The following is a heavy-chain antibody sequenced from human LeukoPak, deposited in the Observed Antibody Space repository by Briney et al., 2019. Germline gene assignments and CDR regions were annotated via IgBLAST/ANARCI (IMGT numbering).Heavy chain of an antibody. J-gene: IGHJ6*03. V-gene: IGHV4-59*01. CDR2: IYYSGST. CDR1: GGSISSYY. CDR3: ARASYYYYYMDV. Sequence: SETLSLTCTVSGGSISSYYWSWIRQPPGKGLEWIGYIYYSGSTNYNPSLKSRVTISVDTSKNQFSLKLSSVTAADTAVYYCARASYYYYYMDVWGKGTTVTVSS.